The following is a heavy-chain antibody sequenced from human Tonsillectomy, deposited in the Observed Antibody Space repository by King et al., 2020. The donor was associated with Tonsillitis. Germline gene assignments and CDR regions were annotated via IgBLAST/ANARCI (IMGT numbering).Heavy chain of an antibody. J-gene: IGHJ4*02. CDR1: GFPFGDYS. Sequence: VQLVESGGGLVQPGRSLRLSCAASGFPFGDYSMHWVRQAPGKGLEWVSRISWNSGSIAIADSVKGRLTISRDNAKKSLYLKMNSLRAEDTALYYCARVIQLWSLDGGFYYWGQGTLVTVSS. D-gene: IGHD5-18*01. CDR2: ISWNSGSI. CDR3: ARVIQLWSLDGGFYY. V-gene: IGHV3-9*01.